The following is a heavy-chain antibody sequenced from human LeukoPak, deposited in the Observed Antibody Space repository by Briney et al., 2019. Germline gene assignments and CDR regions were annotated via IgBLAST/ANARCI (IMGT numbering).Heavy chain of an antibody. V-gene: IGHV1-2*02. D-gene: IGHD3-10*01. CDR2: INPNSGGT. CDR1: GYTFTGYY. Sequence: GASLKVSCKASGYTFTGYYMHWVRQAPGQGLEWIGWINPNSGGTNYAQKFQGRVTMARDTSISTAYMELSRLRSDDTAVYYCARGSRHGTGSYSNWFDPWGQGTLVTVSS. CDR3: ARGSRHGTGSYSNWFDP. J-gene: IGHJ5*02.